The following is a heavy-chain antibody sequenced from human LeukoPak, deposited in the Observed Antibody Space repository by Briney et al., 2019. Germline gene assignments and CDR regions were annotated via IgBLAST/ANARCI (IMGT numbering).Heavy chain of an antibody. V-gene: IGHV4-38-2*02. CDR1: GYSISSGYY. Sequence: PSETLSLTCTVSGYSISSGYYWGWIRQPPGKGLEWIGEINHSGSTNYNPSLKSRVTISVDTSKNQFSLKLSSVTAADTAVYYCARGGSGWYASYNWFDPWGQGTLVTVSS. D-gene: IGHD6-19*01. CDR2: INHSGST. CDR3: ARGGSGWYASYNWFDP. J-gene: IGHJ5*02.